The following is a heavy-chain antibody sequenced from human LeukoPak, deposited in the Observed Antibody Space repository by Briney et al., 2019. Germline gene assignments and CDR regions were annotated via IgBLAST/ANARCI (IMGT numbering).Heavy chain of an antibody. V-gene: IGHV4-59*01. CDR2: IYYSGST. CDR1: GGSISSYY. CDR3: ASSLDYWYFDL. J-gene: IGHJ2*01. Sequence: SETLSLTCTVSGGSISSYYWSWIRQPPGKGLEWIGYIYYSGSTNYNPSLKSRVTISVDTSKNQFSLKLSSVTAADTAVYYCASSLDYWYFDLWGRGTLVTVSS.